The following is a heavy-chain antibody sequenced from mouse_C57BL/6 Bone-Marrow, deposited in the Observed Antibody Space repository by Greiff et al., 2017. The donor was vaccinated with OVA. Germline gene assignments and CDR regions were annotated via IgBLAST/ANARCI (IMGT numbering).Heavy chain of an antibody. CDR2: INSDGGST. J-gene: IGHJ3*01. CDR1: EYEFPSHD. Sequence: EVKVVESGGGLVQPGESLELSCESNEYEFPSHDMSWVRKTPEKRLELVAAINSDGGSTYYPETMERRFIISRDDTKKTLYLQMSSLRSEDTALYYCARHDDYDGFAYWGQGTLVTVSA. CDR3: ARHDDYDGFAY. D-gene: IGHD2-4*01. V-gene: IGHV5-2*01.